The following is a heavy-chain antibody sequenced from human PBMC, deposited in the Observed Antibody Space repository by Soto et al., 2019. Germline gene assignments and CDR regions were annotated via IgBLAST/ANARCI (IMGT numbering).Heavy chain of an antibody. Sequence: GASVKVSCKSSVYTFPRSYMHWVGPAPVQVLEWMGIINPSGGSTSYAQKFQGRVTMTRDTSTSTVYMELSSLRSEDTAVYYCARGRAYYGSGSNPTRFDPWGQGNLVTGSS. CDR2: INPSGGST. J-gene: IGHJ5*02. CDR1: VYTFPRSY. D-gene: IGHD3-10*01. V-gene: IGHV1-46*01. CDR3: ARGRAYYGSGSNPTRFDP.